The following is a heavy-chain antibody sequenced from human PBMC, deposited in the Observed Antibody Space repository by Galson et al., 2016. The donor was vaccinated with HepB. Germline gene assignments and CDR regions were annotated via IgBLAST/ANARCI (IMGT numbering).Heavy chain of an antibody. V-gene: IGHV4-59*01. CDR1: GVSINNNY. CDR3: ARVEGDIWSGFFNYFHS. CDR2: IHYSGST. Sequence: SETLSLTCTVSGVSINNNYWTWIRQPPGKGLEWIGYIHYSGSTNYNPSLVSRVTISVDTSKNQFSLRLTSVTAADTAVYFCARVEGDIWSGFFNYFHSWGQGTLVTVS. D-gene: IGHD3-3*01. J-gene: IGHJ4*02.